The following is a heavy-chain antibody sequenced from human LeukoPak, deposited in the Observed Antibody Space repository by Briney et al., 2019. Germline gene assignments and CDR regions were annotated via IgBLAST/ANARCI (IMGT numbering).Heavy chain of an antibody. V-gene: IGHV4-39*01. CDR3: ARKPIFEDWGRHWDYLTE. J-gene: IGHJ4*02. D-gene: IGHD2/OR15-2a*01. Sequence: SETLSLTCSVSGGSISSSNSYWGWIRQPPGKGLEWIASIYYSGSTYYNPSLKSRVTISVDTSKNQFSLELSSVSAADTAVYFCARKPIFEDWGRHWDYLTEWAQGPRVTVPS. CDR2: IYYSGST. CDR1: GGSISSSNSY.